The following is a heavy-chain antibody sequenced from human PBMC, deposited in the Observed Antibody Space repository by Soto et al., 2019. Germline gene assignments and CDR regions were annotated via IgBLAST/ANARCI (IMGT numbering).Heavy chain of an antibody. V-gene: IGHV3-74*01. CDR3: VRLYGDAPG. Sequence: EVLLVESGGGIVQPGGSLRLSCAASGFPFGGEWMHWVRQGPGKGLVWVSRMNKDGSIIAYADSVRGRFTISRDNAKSTLYLHMNNLRPEDSALYICVRLYGDAPGWGQGTPVIVSS. CDR2: MNKDGSII. J-gene: IGHJ4*02. D-gene: IGHD4-17*01. CDR1: GFPFGGEW.